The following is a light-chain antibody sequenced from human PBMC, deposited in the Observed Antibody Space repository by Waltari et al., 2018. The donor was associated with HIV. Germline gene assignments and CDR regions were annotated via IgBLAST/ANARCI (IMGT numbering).Light chain of an antibody. CDR2: GAL. V-gene: IGKV3-20*01. Sequence: EIVLTQSPGTLSLSPRKRATLSCRASQTITNNYLAWYQQKPGQAPRLLISGALTRATGIPARFRVNASWTDFTLTISRLEPEDVAVYFCQQYGDPPWTFGQGTKVEIK. CDR3: QQYGDPPWT. J-gene: IGKJ1*01. CDR1: QTITNNY.